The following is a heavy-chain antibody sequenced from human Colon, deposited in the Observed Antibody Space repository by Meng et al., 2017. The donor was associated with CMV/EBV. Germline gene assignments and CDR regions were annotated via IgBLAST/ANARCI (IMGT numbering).Heavy chain of an antibody. CDR2: IYNSDNT. J-gene: IGHJ5*02. D-gene: IGHD6-13*01. V-gene: IGHV4-30-4*01. CDR1: GGSIRSGDFY. Sequence: SETLSLTCTVSGGSIRSGDFYWSWIRQAPGRGLEWLGYIYNSDNTYYNPTLKSRLIISADTSKNQFSLKLGSVTAADTAVYYCARETMAAVGLTVDPWGQGTLFTFSS. CDR3: ARETMAAVGLTVDP.